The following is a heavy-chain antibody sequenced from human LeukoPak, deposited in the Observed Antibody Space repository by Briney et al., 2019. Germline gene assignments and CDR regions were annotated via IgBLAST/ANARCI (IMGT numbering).Heavy chain of an antibody. V-gene: IGHV4-39*07. J-gene: IGHJ4*02. CDR2: IYYSGST. Sequence: SETLSLTCTVSGGSISSSSYYWGWIRQPPGKGLEWIGSIYYSGSTYYNPSLKSRVTISVDTSKNQFSLKLSSVTAADTAVYYCARGSIMITFGGVIAMYFDYWGQGTLVTVSS. CDR1: GGSISSSSYY. D-gene: IGHD3-16*02. CDR3: ARGSIMITFGGVIAMYFDY.